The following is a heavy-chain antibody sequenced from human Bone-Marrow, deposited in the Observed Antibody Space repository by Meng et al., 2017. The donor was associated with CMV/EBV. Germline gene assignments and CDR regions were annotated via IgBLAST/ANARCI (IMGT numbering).Heavy chain of an antibody. D-gene: IGHD3-3*01. J-gene: IGHJ4*02. CDR1: GFTFSSYW. CDR2: INSDGSST. Sequence: GESLKISCAASGFTFSSYWMHWVRQAPGKGLVWVSRINSDGSSTSYADSVKGRFTISRDNAKNTLYLQMNSLRAEDTAVYYCARLDYCSSTSCYRSYYDFWSGYYNDGSFDYWGQGTLVTVSS. V-gene: IGHV3-74*01. CDR3: ARLDYCSSTSCYRSYYDFWSGYYNDGSFDY.